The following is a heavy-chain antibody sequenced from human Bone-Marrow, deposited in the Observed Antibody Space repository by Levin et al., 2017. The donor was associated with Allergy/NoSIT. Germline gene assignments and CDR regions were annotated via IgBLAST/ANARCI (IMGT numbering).Heavy chain of an antibody. CDR1: GITFSTYS. V-gene: IGHV3-48*02. Sequence: LSLTCAASGITFSTYSMNWVRQAPGKGLEWVSYISSSSSTTYYADSVKGRFTISRDNAKNSLYLQVNSLRDEDTAVYYCAREYSSSSGRAFDIWGQGTMVTVSS. D-gene: IGHD6-6*01. CDR2: ISSSSSTT. J-gene: IGHJ3*02. CDR3: AREYSSSSGRAFDI.